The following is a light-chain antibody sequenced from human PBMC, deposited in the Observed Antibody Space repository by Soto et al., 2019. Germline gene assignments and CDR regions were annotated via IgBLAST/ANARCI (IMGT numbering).Light chain of an antibody. Sequence: DIQMTQSPSSLSASVGDRVTITCRASQGIGTDLGWYQQKPGKAPKLLIYAASSLQSGVSSRFSGSGSATDFTLTISSLLPEDFATYYCHQSHSVPGTFGQGTTVDIK. CDR1: QGIGTD. J-gene: IGKJ1*01. V-gene: IGKV1-39*01. CDR2: AAS. CDR3: HQSHSVPGT.